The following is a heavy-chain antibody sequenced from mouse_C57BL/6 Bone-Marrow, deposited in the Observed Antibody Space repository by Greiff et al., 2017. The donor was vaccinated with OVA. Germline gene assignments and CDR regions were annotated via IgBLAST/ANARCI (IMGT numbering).Heavy chain of an antibody. CDR3: ARDAHYYGSFAY. D-gene: IGHD1-1*01. Sequence: EVKVVESGGGLVQSGRSLRLSCATSGFTFSDFYMEWVRQAPGKGLEWIAASRNKANDYTTEYSASVKGRFIVSRDTSQSILYLQMNALRAEDTAIYYCARDAHYYGSFAYWGQGTLVTVSA. J-gene: IGHJ3*01. CDR2: SRNKANDYTT. V-gene: IGHV7-1*01. CDR1: GFTFSDFY.